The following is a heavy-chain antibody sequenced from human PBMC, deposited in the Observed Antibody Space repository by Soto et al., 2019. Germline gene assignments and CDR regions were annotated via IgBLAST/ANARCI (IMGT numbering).Heavy chain of an antibody. D-gene: IGHD5-12*01. J-gene: IGHJ4*02. CDR1: GFTYSSYG. V-gene: IGHV3-33*01. Sequence: QVQLVESGGGVVQPGRSLRLSCAVSGFTYSSYGMHWVRQAPCKGLEWVAVIWYDGSNKYYADSVKGRFIISRDDSKNTLSLQMNSLRAEDTAVYYCARDSAWLFDSWGQGTLVTVSS. CDR2: IWYDGSNK. CDR3: ARDSAWLFDS.